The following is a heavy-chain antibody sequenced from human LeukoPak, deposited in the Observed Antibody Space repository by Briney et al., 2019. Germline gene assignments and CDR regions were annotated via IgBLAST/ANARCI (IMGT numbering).Heavy chain of an antibody. V-gene: IGHV1-2*02. J-gene: IGHJ4*01. CDR2: IKTETGET. Sequence: ASVKVSCKASGYTFTSYFMHWVRQAPGQGLEWMGWIKTETGETNTAQKFQGRVTMTRDTSISTAYMEVSRLTSDDTAIYYCARDKNPTVFDYWGQGTLVTVSS. CDR1: GYTFTSYF. CDR3: ARDKNPTVFDY.